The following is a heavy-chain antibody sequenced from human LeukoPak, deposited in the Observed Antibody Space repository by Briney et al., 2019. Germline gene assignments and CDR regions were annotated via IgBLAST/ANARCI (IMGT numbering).Heavy chain of an antibody. CDR3: ARVKGIAVAGTVGFDP. D-gene: IGHD6-19*01. J-gene: IGHJ5*02. CDR2: INHSGST. V-gene: IGHV4-34*01. CDR1: GGSFSGYY. Sequence: SETLSLTCAVYGGSFSGYYWSWIRQPPRKGLEWIGEINHSGSTNYNPSLKSRVTISVDTSKNQFSLKLSSVTAADTAVYYCARVKGIAVAGTVGFDPWGQGTLVTVSS.